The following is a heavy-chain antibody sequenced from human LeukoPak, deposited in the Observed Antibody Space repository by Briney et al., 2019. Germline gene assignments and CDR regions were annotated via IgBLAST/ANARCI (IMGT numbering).Heavy chain of an antibody. CDR1: GYTFTSYA. D-gene: IGHD3-22*01. CDR2: ISAYNGNT. CDR3: ARVPSSGYYYYYYGMDV. V-gene: IGHV1-18*01. J-gene: IGHJ6*02. Sequence: PGASVKVSCKASGYTFTSYAMHWVRQAPGQRLEWMGWISAYNGNTNYAQKLQGRVTMTTDTSTSTAYMELRSLRSDDTAVYYCARVPSSGYYYYYYGMDVWGQGTTVTVSS.